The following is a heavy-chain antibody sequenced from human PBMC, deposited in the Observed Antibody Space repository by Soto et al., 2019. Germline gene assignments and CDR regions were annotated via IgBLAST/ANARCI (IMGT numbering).Heavy chain of an antibody. J-gene: IGHJ5*02. Sequence: GASVKVSCKASGYTFTSYGISWVRQAPGQGLERMGWISAYNGNTNYAQKLQGRVTMTTDTSTSTAYMELRSLRSDDTAVYYCARDPMLGYCSGGSCYQSGWFDPWGQGTLVTVSS. D-gene: IGHD2-15*01. CDR3: ARDPMLGYCSGGSCYQSGWFDP. CDR2: ISAYNGNT. V-gene: IGHV1-18*01. CDR1: GYTFTSYG.